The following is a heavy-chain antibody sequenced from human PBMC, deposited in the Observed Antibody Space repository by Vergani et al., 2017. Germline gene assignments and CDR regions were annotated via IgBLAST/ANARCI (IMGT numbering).Heavy chain of an antibody. CDR2: INPKNGLT. CDR1: GYTFTGYY. CDR3: TSFPTETSEYYDSTGYYHRFFEK. D-gene: IGHD3-16*01. J-gene: IGHJ4*02. V-gene: IGHV1-2*02. Sequence: QVQLLQSGSELKKPGASVKVSCKASGYTFTGYYLHWVRLAPGQGLEWMGWINPKNGLTKYAQRFQGRVSLTRDTSITTAFMELSSLRSDDTAMYYCTSFPTETSEYYDSTGYYHRFFEKWGQGTLVTVSS.